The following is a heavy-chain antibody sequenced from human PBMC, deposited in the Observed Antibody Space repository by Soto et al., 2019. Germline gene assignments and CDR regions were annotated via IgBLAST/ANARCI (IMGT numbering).Heavy chain of an antibody. Sequence: ASVKVSCKASGYTFTNYGINWVLQAPGQGLEWMGWINVYNGNTNYAQSLQGRVIMTTDTSMNTAYMELRSLRSDDTAVYYCARDPLIVAVSSDYGMDVWGQGTTVTVSS. J-gene: IGHJ6*02. CDR3: ARDPLIVAVSSDYGMDV. D-gene: IGHD2-21*01. V-gene: IGHV1-18*01. CDR2: INVYNGNT. CDR1: GYTFTNYG.